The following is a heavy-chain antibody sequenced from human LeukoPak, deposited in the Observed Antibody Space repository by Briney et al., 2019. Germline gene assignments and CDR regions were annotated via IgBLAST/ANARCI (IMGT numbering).Heavy chain of an antibody. CDR1: GGSFSGYY. D-gene: IGHD6-13*01. CDR3: ASVRQPGYSSSWYP. J-gene: IGHJ5*02. CDR2: INHSGST. V-gene: IGHV4-34*01. Sequence: SDTLSLICAVYGGSFSGYYWSWIRQPPGQGLEWTREINHSGSTNYNPSLKSRVTISVDTSKNQFSLKLSSVTAADTAVYYCASVRQPGYSSSWYPWGQGTLVTVSS.